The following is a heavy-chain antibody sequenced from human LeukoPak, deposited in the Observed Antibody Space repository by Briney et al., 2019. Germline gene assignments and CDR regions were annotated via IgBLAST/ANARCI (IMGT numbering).Heavy chain of an antibody. CDR3: AKALVRLVKSGHLPGVDV. D-gene: IGHD2-21*01. CDR1: GFTFSNYW. J-gene: IGHJ6*04. Sequence: PGGSLRLSCAASGFTFSNYWMHWVRQAPGKGLVWVSRINIDGSRTTYADSVKGRFTISRDNSKNTLYLQMNSLRAEDTAVYYCAKALVRLVKSGHLPGVDVWGKGTTVTVSS. V-gene: IGHV3-74*01. CDR2: INIDGSRT.